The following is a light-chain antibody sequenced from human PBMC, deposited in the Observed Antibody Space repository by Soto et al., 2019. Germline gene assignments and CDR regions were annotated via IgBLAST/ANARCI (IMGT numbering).Light chain of an antibody. V-gene: IGKV3-15*01. CDR3: QQYNIWLRAT. CDR1: QSISRN. J-gene: IGKJ3*01. Sequence: EIEMTQARATLSVSRGERATLSCRASQSISRNLDWYQQKPGQAPRRLMFRTCSRATGFPARFSGSGSGTEFITTTSSLHSADLGLYYCQQYNIWLRATVAPGT. CDR2: RTC.